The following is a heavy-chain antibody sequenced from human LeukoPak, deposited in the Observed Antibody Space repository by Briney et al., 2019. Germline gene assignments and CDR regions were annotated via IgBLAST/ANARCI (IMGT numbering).Heavy chain of an antibody. CDR3: ARGPYYYDSSGYYYGYFQH. CDR1: GFTFSSYW. Sequence: PGGSLRLSCAASGFTFSSYWMSWVRQAPGKGMEWVANIKQDGSEKYYVDSVKGRFTNSRDNAKNSLYLQMNSLRAEDTAVYYCARGPYYYDSSGYYYGYFQHWGQGTLVTVSS. D-gene: IGHD3-22*01. V-gene: IGHV3-7*04. J-gene: IGHJ1*01. CDR2: IKQDGSEK.